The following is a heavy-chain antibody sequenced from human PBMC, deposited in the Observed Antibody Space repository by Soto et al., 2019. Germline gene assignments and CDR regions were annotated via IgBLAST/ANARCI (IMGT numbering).Heavy chain of an antibody. J-gene: IGHJ2*01. D-gene: IGHD6-13*01. CDR2: IFSNDEK. Sequence: QVTLKESGPVLVKPTETLTLTCTVSGFSLSNARMCVSWIRQPPGKALEWLAHIFSNDEKSYSTSLKSRLTISKDTSKSQVVLTMTNTDAVDTATYYCAPPFRWYSSRLSDNWYFDIWGRGTLVTVSS. CDR3: APPFRWYSSRLSDNWYFDI. CDR1: GFSLSNARMC. V-gene: IGHV2-26*01.